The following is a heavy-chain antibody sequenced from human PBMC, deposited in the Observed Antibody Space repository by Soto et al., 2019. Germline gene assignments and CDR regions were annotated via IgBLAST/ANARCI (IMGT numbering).Heavy chain of an antibody. D-gene: IGHD3-22*01. CDR2: IIPVFQTA. V-gene: IGHV1-69*19. CDR1: GGLFSSYP. J-gene: IGHJ4*02. Sequence: QEQLVQSGAEVKKPGTSVKFSCKTSGGLFSSYPISWVRQVPGQGLEWMGGIIPVFQTAYYTQRFPGRVTITADESTNTAYMELSSVRSEDTAIYYGASGGSGYTWFNEFWGQGTLVTVSS. CDR3: ASGGSGYTWFNEF.